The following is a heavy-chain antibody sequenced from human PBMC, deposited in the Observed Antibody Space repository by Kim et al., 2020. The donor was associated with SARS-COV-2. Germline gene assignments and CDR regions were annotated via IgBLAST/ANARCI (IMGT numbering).Heavy chain of an antibody. Sequence: GESLKISCKGSGYTFTDYWIGWVRQMPGKGLEWMGIIYPGNSETRYSPSFQGQVTISADKSITTAFLQWNSLKASDSAIYYCARHASIYTSPYNWFGPWGQGTLVTVSS. V-gene: IGHV5-51*01. CDR3: ARHASIYTSPYNWFGP. CDR1: GYTFTDYW. CDR2: IYPGNSET. J-gene: IGHJ5*02.